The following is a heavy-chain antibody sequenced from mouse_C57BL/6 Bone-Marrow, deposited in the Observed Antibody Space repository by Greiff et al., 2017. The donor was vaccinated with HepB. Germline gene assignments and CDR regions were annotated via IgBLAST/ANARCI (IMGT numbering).Heavy chain of an antibody. Sequence: QVQLQQPGAELVKPGASVKLSCKASGYTFTSYWMQWVKQRPGQGLEWIGEIDPSDSYTNYNQKFKGKATLTVDTSSSTAYMQLSSLTSEDSAVYYCASNCDYAMDYWGQGTSVTVSS. D-gene: IGHD4-1*01. CDR3: ASNCDYAMDY. CDR1: GYTFTSYW. J-gene: IGHJ4*01. CDR2: IDPSDSYT. V-gene: IGHV1-50*01.